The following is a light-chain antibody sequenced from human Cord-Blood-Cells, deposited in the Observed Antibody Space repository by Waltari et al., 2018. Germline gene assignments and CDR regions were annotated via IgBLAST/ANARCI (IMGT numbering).Light chain of an antibody. CDR3: CSYAGSSTFVV. Sequence: QSALTQPAPVSGSPGQSITISCTGTSSDVGSYNLVSWYQQHPGKAPKLMIYEGSKRPSGVSNRFSGSKSGNTASLTISGLQAEDEADYYCCSYAGSSTFVVFGTGTKVTVL. J-gene: IGLJ1*01. V-gene: IGLV2-23*03. CDR2: EGS. CDR1: SSDVGSYNL.